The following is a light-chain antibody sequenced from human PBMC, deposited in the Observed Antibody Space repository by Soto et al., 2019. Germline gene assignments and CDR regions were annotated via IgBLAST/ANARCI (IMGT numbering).Light chain of an antibody. V-gene: IGLV2-14*01. CDR2: EVS. J-gene: IGLJ1*01. Sequence: QSVLTQPASVSGSPGQSITISCTGTSSDVGSYNFVSWYQQLPGKAPKLMIYEVSNRPSGVSNRFSGSKSGNTASLTISGLQAEDEADYYCSSYSDTNICVFGTGTKVTV. CDR3: SSYSDTNICV. CDR1: SSDVGSYNF.